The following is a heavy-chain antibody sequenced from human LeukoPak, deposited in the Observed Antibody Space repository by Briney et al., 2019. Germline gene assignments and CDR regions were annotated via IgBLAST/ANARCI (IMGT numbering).Heavy chain of an antibody. Sequence: SVKVSCKASGGTFSSYTISWVRQAPGQGLEWMGRITPILGISNYAQKFQGRVTLTADKSTNTAYMELSNLRSEDTAVYYCARTLYDYVLYFDYWGQGTLVIVSS. CDR2: ITPILGIS. CDR1: GGTFSSYT. J-gene: IGHJ4*02. D-gene: IGHD3-16*01. CDR3: ARTLYDYVLYFDY. V-gene: IGHV1-69*02.